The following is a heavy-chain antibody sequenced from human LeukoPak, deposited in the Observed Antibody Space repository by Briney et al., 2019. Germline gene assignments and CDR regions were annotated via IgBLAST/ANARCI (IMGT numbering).Heavy chain of an antibody. CDR1: GDSFGSYS. D-gene: IGHD1/OR15-1a*01. J-gene: IGHJ4*02. CDR3: ARLRTTSGCHPHDY. V-gene: IGHV1-18*01. Sequence: ASVKVSCKSSGDSFGSYSFSWVRQAPGQGLKWMGWIDASKGKTYYAQNLQGRVTLTTDTPTSTAYMEVTSLRSDDTAVYYCARLRTTSGCHPHDYWGQGTLVTVSS. CDR2: IDASKGKT.